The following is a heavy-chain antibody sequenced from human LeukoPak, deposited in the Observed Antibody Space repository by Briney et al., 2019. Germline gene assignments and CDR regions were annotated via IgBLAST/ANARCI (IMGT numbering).Heavy chain of an antibody. D-gene: IGHD1-26*01. J-gene: IGHJ5*02. CDR2: IIPISGTT. V-gene: IGHV1-69*13. CDR1: GYTFTGYY. Sequence: SVKVSCKASGYTFTGYYMHWVRQAPGQRLEWMGGIIPISGTTKYAQKFQGRLTIIADESTTTAYMELGSLRSEDTAVYYCARDRKWELGNWFDPWGQGTLVTVSS. CDR3: ARDRKWELGNWFDP.